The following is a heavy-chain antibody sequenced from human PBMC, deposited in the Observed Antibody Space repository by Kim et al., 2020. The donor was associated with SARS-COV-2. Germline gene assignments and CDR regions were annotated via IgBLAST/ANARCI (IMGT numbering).Heavy chain of an antibody. Sequence: GGSLRLSCAASGFTFSSYGMHWVRQAPGKGLEWVAVISYDGSNKYYADSVKGRFTISRDNSKNTLYLQMNSLRAEDTAVYYCAKQDYFDYWGQGTLVTVSS. CDR1: GFTFSSYG. CDR3: AKQDYFDY. J-gene: IGHJ4*02. V-gene: IGHV3-30*18. CDR2: ISYDGSNK.